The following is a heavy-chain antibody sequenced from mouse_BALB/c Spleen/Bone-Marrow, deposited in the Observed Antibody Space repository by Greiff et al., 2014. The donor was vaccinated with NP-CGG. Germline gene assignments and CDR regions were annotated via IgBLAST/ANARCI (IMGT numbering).Heavy chain of an antibody. CDR1: GFNIKDTY. D-gene: IGHD1-1*01. CDR2: IDPANGNT. Sequence: EVQLQQSGAELVKPGASVKLPCTASGFNIKDTYMHWVKQRPEQGLEWIGRIDPANGNTKYDPKFQGKATITADTSSNTAYLQLSSLTSEDTAVYYCASYYYGSSSFACWGQGTLVTVSA. J-gene: IGHJ3*01. V-gene: IGHV14-3*02. CDR3: ASYYYGSSSFAC.